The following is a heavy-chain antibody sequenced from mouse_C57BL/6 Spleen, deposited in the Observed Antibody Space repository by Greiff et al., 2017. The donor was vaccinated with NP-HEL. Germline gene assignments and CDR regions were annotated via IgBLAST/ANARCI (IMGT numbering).Heavy chain of an antibody. Sequence: QVHVKQSGPGLVAPSQSLSITCTVSGFSLTSYGVSWVRQPPGKGLEWLGVIWGDGSTNYHSALISRLSISKDNSKSQVFLKLNSLQTDDTATYYCAKADMITTGDQFAYWGQGTLVTVSA. D-gene: IGHD2-4*01. V-gene: IGHV2-3*01. CDR1: GFSLTSYG. CDR2: IWGDGST. CDR3: AKADMITTGDQFAY. J-gene: IGHJ3*01.